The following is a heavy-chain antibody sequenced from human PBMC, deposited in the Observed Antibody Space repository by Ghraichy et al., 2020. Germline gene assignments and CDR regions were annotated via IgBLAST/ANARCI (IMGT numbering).Heavy chain of an antibody. CDR3: ARVADFWSGYYTAAFDI. CDR2: INHSGST. Sequence: SQTLSLTCAVYGGSFSGYYWSWIRQPPGKGLEWIGEINHSGSTNYNPSLKSRVTISVDTSKNQFSLKLSSVTAADTAVYYCARVADFWSGYYTAAFDIWGQGTMVTVSS. CDR1: GGSFSGYY. V-gene: IGHV4-34*01. D-gene: IGHD3-3*01. J-gene: IGHJ3*02.